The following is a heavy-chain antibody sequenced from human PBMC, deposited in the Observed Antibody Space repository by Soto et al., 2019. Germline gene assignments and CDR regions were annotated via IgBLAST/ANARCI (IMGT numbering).Heavy chain of an antibody. V-gene: IGHV1-18*01. Sequence: ASVKVSCKASGYTFTSYGINWVRQAPGQGLEWMGWISAYDGNTDYAQNLQGRVTMTTDTSTSTAYMELRSLRSDDTAVYYCARGVIITGDAFDIWGQGTMVTVSS. CDR1: GYTFTSYG. D-gene: IGHD3-10*01. J-gene: IGHJ3*02. CDR2: ISAYDGNT. CDR3: ARGVIITGDAFDI.